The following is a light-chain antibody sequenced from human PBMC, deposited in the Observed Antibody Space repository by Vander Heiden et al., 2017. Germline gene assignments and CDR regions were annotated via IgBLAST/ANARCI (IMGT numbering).Light chain of an antibody. CDR1: QSIGIY. CDR2: AAS. J-gene: IGKJ2*01. Sequence: DIQMTQSPSSLSASVGDRVTITCRASQSIGIYLNWYQQKPGKAPQLLIYAASSLQSGLPTRFSGSGSGTDFTLTISSLRPGDFVSYYCQQSDSTPLTFGQGTKLEIK. V-gene: IGKV1-39*01. CDR3: QQSDSTPLT.